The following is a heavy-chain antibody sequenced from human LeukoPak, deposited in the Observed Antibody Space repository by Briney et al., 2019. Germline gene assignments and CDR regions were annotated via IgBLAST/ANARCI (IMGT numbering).Heavy chain of an antibody. CDR2: INHSGRT. D-gene: IGHD6-13*01. J-gene: IGHJ5*02. CDR1: GGSFSDYY. Sequence: PSETLSLTRAVYGGSFSDYYWSWIRQPPGKGLEWIGEINHSGRTDYNPSLKSRVTISVDTSKTQFSLKLSSVTAADTAVYYCARGVLGSTWYTPFDPWGQGTLVTVSS. V-gene: IGHV4-34*01. CDR3: ARGVLGSTWYTPFDP.